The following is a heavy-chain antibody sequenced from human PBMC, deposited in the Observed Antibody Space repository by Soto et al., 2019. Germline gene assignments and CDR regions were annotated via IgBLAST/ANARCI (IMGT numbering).Heavy chain of an antibody. CDR1: GYTFTSYY. CDR2: INPSGGST. CDR3: ARAQNIAAADPRQGWFDP. J-gene: IGHJ5*02. D-gene: IGHD6-13*01. V-gene: IGHV1-46*01. Sequence: QVQLVQSGAEVKKPGASVKVSCKASGYTFTSYYMHWVRQAPGQGLEWMGIINPSGGSTSYAQKFQGRVTMTRDTSTSTVYMELSSLRSEDTAVYYCARAQNIAAADPRQGWFDPWGQGTLVTVSS.